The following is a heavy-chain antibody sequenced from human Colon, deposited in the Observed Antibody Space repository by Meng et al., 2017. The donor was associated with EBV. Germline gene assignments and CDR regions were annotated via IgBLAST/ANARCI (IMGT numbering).Heavy chain of an antibody. Sequence: QVQLGQSVSELKKSGSSVKLSCKASGYTFINYAINWVRQAPGQGLEWMGWINTHTGNPTYGQGFTGRFVLSSDTSVSTANLQINSQKAEDTAVYYCARGGPYPDSSGFHWYFDLWGRGTLVTVSS. J-gene: IGHJ2*01. CDR3: ARGGPYPDSSGFHWYFDL. CDR2: INTHTGNP. D-gene: IGHD3-22*01. V-gene: IGHV7-4-1*02. CDR1: GYTFINYA.